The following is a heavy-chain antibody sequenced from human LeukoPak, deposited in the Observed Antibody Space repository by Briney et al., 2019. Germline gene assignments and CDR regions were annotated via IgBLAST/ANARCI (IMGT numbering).Heavy chain of an antibody. J-gene: IGHJ5*02. Sequence: ASVKVSCKASGGTFSSYAISWVRQAPGQGLEWMGRIIPILGIANYAQKFQGRVTITADKSTSTAYMELSSLRSEDTAVYYCARDDRQLAFQGGFDPWGQGTLVTVSS. CDR3: ARDDRQLAFQGGFDP. D-gene: IGHD2-2*01. CDR2: IIPILGIA. V-gene: IGHV1-69*04. CDR1: GGTFSSYA.